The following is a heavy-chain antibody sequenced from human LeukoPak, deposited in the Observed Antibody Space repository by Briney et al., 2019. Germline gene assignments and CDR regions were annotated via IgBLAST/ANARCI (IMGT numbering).Heavy chain of an antibody. CDR1: GGSISSFY. CDR2: VFYSGNT. Sequence: SETLSLTCTVSGGSISSFYWNWIRQPPGKGLEWVGYVFYSGNTNYNPSLGSRVTISEDTSKNQFSLNLNSLTAADTAVYYCAREPGFDSSGYLNWFDPWGQGTLVTVSS. D-gene: IGHD3-22*01. CDR3: AREPGFDSSGYLNWFDP. V-gene: IGHV4-59*13. J-gene: IGHJ5*02.